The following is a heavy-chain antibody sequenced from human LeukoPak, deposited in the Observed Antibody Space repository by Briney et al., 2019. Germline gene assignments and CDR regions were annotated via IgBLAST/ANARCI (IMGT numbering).Heavy chain of an antibody. CDR3: AKGSGVLNWFDP. V-gene: IGHV3-23*01. CDR1: GFSFNNYA. Sequence: GGSLRLSCAASGFSFNNYAMSWVRQAPGKGLEWVSIIIASSGATFYADSVKGRFTISRDTSKNTLYLQMNSLRAEDTAVYYCAKGSGVLNWFDPWGQGTLVTVSS. J-gene: IGHJ5*02. CDR2: IIASSGAT.